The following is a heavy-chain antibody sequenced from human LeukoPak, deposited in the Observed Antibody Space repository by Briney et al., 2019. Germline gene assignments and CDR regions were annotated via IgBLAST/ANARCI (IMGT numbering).Heavy chain of an antibody. CDR3: AKGGPYTENLHY. V-gene: IGHV4-59*01. CDR1: GGSISSYY. D-gene: IGHD2-2*02. CDR2: IYYSGST. J-gene: IGHJ4*02. Sequence: PSETLSLTCTVSGGSISSYYWSWIRQPPGKGLEWIGYIYYSGSTNYNPSLKSRVTISVDTSKNQFSLKLSSVTAADTAVYYCAKGGPYTENLHYWGQGTLVTVSS.